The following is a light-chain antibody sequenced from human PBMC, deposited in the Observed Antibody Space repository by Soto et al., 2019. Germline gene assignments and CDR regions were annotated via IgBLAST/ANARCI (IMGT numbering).Light chain of an antibody. Sequence: AIPLTQSPSSLSASIGDRVTITCRASQAVRSDLGWYQVKPGTAPNLLIYGASTLHSGVPSRFSGSGSGTDFTLTISGLQAGDFATYYCLQDYAYPRTFGQGTRV. CDR2: GAS. CDR3: LQDYAYPRT. J-gene: IGKJ1*01. V-gene: IGKV1-6*02. CDR1: QAVRSD.